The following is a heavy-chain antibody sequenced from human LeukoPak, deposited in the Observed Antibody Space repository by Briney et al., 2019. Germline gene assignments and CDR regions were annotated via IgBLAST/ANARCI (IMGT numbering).Heavy chain of an antibody. CDR1: GFTFSSYW. J-gene: IGHJ4*02. Sequence: GGSLRLSCAASGFTFSSYWMSWVRQAPGKGLEWVSAISGSDGSTYYADSVKGRFTISRDNSKNTLYLQMNSLRVEDTAIYYCAKGRGYCTGGSCYSDYWGQGTLVTVSS. D-gene: IGHD2-15*01. CDR3: AKGRGYCTGGSCYSDY. V-gene: IGHV3-23*01. CDR2: ISGSDGST.